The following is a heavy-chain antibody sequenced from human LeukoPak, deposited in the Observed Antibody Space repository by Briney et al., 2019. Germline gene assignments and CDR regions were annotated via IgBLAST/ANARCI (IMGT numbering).Heavy chain of an antibody. D-gene: IGHD6-6*01. Sequence: SETLSLTCTVSGGSISSSSSYWGWIRQPPGKGLEWIGSIFYSGSAHYNPSLKSRLTISVDTSKNQFSLKLSSVTAADTAVYCCARLEAYSSSSGGWFDPWGQGTLVTVSS. CDR2: IFYSGSA. CDR3: ARLEAYSSSSGGWFDP. J-gene: IGHJ5*02. CDR1: GGSISSSSSY. V-gene: IGHV4-39*01.